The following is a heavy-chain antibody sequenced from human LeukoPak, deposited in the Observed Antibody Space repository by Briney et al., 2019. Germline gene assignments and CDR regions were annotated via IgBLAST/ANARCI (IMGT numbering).Heavy chain of an antibody. D-gene: IGHD3-9*01. V-gene: IGHV3-7*03. J-gene: IGHJ5*02. CDR3: AREGRYFDWLLSWFDP. CDR2: IKQDGSEK. Sequence: GGSLRLSCAASGFTFSSYRMSWVRQAPGKGLEWVANIKQDGSEKYYVDSVKGRFTISRDNAKNSLYLQMNSLRAEDTAVYYCAREGRYFDWLLSWFDPWGQGTLVTVSS. CDR1: GFTFSSYR.